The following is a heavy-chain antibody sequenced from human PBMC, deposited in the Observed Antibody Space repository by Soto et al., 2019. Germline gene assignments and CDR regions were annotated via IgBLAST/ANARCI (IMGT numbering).Heavy chain of an antibody. CDR2: ISSGSKTI. J-gene: IGHJ4*02. D-gene: IGHD1-26*01. CDR3: AREDILGARSFDD. Sequence: PVLSMRLSCAASGFTFSGYSVNWVRQAPGKGLEWVSYISSGSKTIYYAESVKGRFTVSRDNARNSQYLQMNSLRDEDTAVYYWAREDILGARSFDDWGKRTRVTV. V-gene: IGHV3-48*02. CDR1: GFTFSGYS.